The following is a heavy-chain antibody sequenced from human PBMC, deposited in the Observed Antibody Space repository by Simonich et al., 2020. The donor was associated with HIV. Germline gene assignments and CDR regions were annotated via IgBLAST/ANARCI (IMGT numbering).Heavy chain of an antibody. J-gene: IGHJ3*02. D-gene: IGHD2-15*01. CDR1: GYTFTGYY. V-gene: IGHV1-2*06. CDR3: ARAYCSGGRCYDAFDI. CDR2: ITPNSGGT. Sequence: QVQLVQSGAEVKKPGASVKVSCKASGYTFTGYYMHWVRQAPGQGLEWMGRITPNSGGTNYAQKLQGRVTMTRETSISTAYMELSRLRSDDTAIYYCARAYCSGGRCYDAFDIWGQGTMVTVSS.